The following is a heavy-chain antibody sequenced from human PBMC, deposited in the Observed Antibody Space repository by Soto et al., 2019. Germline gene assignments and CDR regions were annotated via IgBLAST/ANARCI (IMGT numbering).Heavy chain of an antibody. CDR2: INHSGST. CDR1: GGSFSGYY. J-gene: IGHJ6*02. Sequence: SETLSLTCAVYGGSFSGYYWSWIRQPPGKGLEWIGEINHSGSTNYNPSLKSRVAISVDTSKNQFSLKLSSVTAADTAVYYCARIPTTKIYYYYGMDVWGQGTTVTVSS. V-gene: IGHV4-34*01. CDR3: ARIPTTKIYYYYGMDV. D-gene: IGHD1-1*01.